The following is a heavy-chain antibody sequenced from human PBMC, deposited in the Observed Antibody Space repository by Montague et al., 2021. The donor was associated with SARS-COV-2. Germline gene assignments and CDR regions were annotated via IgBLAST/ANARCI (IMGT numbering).Heavy chain of an antibody. CDR2: INSDGSST. J-gene: IGHJ6*02. V-gene: IGHV3-74*01. D-gene: IGHD4-11*01. CDR1: GFSFNNYG. Sequence: SLRLSCAASGFSFNNYGMHWVRQAPGKGLVWVSRINSDGSSTSYADSVKGRFTISRDNAKNTLYLQMNSLRAEDTAVYYCASDMTTAYYYYYGMDVWGQGTTVTVSS. CDR3: ASDMTTAYYYYYGMDV.